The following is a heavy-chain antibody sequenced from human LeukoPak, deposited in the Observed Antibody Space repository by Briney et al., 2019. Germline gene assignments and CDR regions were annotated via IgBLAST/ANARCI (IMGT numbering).Heavy chain of an antibody. Sequence: GGSLRLSCAASGFTFNDYYMSWIRQAPGKGLEWVSYISSSSSYTNYADSVKGRFTISRDNAKKSLYLQMNSLRTEDTAVYYCARGVGDTTRGFFHIWGQGTMVTVSS. V-gene: IGHV3-11*05. CDR2: ISSSSSYT. D-gene: IGHD1-26*01. CDR1: GFTFNDYY. CDR3: ARGVGDTTRGFFHI. J-gene: IGHJ3*02.